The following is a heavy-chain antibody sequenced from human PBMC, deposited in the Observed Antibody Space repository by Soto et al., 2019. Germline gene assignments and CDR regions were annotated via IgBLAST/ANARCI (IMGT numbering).Heavy chain of an antibody. V-gene: IGHV3-21*01. CDR2: ISGSGSYV. Sequence: EVQLLESGGDLIQPGGSLRLSCVASGITFGSRAMSWVRQAPGEGLEWVSSISGSGSYVYYSDSVKGRFTISRDNARNSLYLQMSSLRAEDTALYYCARRMAVGATVDYWGQGTLVTVSS. J-gene: IGHJ4*02. CDR1: GITFGSRA. D-gene: IGHD1-26*01. CDR3: ARRMAVGATVDY.